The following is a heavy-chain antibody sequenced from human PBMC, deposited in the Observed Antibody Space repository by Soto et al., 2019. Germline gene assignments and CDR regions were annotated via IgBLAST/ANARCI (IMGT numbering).Heavy chain of an antibody. D-gene: IGHD6-13*01. CDR1: EFTFTHYW. CDR2: ISSDGTTT. CDR3: VRGKVAAGFEY. J-gene: IGHJ4*02. V-gene: IGHV3-74*01. Sequence: GGSLRLSCVASEFTFTHYWMHWVRQAPGKGLVWVSRISSDGTTTNYADSVKGRFTISRDNAKNTLYLQMTSLRVEDRAIYYCVRGKVAAGFEYWGQGALVTVSS.